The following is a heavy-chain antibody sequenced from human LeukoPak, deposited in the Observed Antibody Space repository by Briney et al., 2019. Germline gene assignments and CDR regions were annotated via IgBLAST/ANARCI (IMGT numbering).Heavy chain of an antibody. CDR2: IYYRGST. D-gene: IGHD3-22*01. V-gene: IGHV4-39*01. Sequence: SETLSLTCTVSGGSISSSSYYWGWIRQPPGKGLEWIGSIYYRGSTYYNPSLKSRVTISVDTSKNQFSLKLSSVTAADTAVYYCARHLYYYDSSGYYYWSPFGRYYFDYWGQGTLVTVSS. CDR3: ARHLYYYDSSGYYYWSPFGRYYFDY. J-gene: IGHJ4*02. CDR1: GGSISSSSYY.